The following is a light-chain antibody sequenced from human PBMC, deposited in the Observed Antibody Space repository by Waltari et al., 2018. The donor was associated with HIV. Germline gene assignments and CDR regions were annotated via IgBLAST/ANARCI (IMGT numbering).Light chain of an antibody. V-gene: IGKV2-28*01. CDR3: MQAHQIPIT. J-gene: IGKJ3*01. CDR1: ESLLRDNGHNY. Sequence: EIVMTQSPLSLAVTPGEPASISCRSSESLLRDNGHNYLDWFLQKPGQSPQLLIYLGSMRASGVPDRFRGSGSGTDFTLRISKVEAEDVWTYYCMQAHQIPITFGPGTKLHIK. CDR2: LGS.